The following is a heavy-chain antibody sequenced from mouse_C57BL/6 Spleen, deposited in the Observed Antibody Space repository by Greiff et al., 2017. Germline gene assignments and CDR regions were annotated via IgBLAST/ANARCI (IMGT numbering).Heavy chain of an antibody. Sequence: QVQLKQPGAELVKPGASVKLSCTASGYTFTSYWMHWVKQRPGQGLEWIGMIHPNSGSTNYNEKFKSKATLTVDKSSSTAYMQLSSLTAEDSAVYYCARTPSTLVEGDWFAYWGQGTLVTVSA. J-gene: IGHJ3*01. CDR1: GYTFTSYW. CDR3: ARTPSTLVEGDWFAY. D-gene: IGHD1-1*01. CDR2: IHPNSGST. V-gene: IGHV1-64*01.